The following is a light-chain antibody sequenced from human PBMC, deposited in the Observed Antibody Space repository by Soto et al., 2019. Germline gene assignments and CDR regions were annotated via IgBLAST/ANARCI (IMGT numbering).Light chain of an antibody. CDR3: QQRSNWPPLT. J-gene: IGKJ4*01. CDR2: DAS. CDR1: QSVTSY. Sequence: EIVLTQSPATLYLSPGERAPLSCRASQSVTSYLAWYQQKPGQAPRLLIYDASNRATGIPARFSGSGSGTDFTLTISSLEPEDFAVYYCQQRSNWPPLTFGGGTKVEIK. V-gene: IGKV3-11*01.